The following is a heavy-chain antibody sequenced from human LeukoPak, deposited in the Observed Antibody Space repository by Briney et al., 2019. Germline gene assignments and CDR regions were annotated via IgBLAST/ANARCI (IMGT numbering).Heavy chain of an antibody. V-gene: IGHV3-9*01. CDR2: ISYSSATI. J-gene: IGHJ3*01. D-gene: IGHD2-15*01. CDR3: AKDRGGGSQLGDAFDV. Sequence: TGGSLRLSCAASGFTFDEYAMHWVRQAPGKGLEWVSGISYSSATIGYVDSVKGRFIISGDHAKNSLYLQMNSLRAEDTALYFCAKDRGGGSQLGDAFDVWGQGTMVSVSS. CDR1: GFTFDEYA.